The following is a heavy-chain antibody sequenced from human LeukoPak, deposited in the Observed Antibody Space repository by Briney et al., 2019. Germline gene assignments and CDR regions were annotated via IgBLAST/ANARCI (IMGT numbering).Heavy chain of an antibody. CDR3: AREDGYNWNYGY. V-gene: IGHV3-48*03. D-gene: IGHD1-20*01. Sequence: GGSLRLSCAASGFTFSSYEMNWVRQAPGKGLEWVSYISSSGSTIYYADSVKGRFTISRDNAKNSLYLQVNSLRAEDTAVYYCAREDGYNWNYGYWGQGTLVTVSS. CDR1: GFTFSSYE. CDR2: ISSSGSTI. J-gene: IGHJ4*02.